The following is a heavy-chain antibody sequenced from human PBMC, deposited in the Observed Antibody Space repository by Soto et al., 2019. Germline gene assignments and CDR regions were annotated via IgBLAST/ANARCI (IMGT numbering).Heavy chain of an antibody. V-gene: IGHV3-23*01. CDR3: AKGASGYCSRSSCYAEDY. Sequence: GGSLRLSCAASGFTFSSYAMSWVRQAPGKGLEWVSAISSSSGPYYADSVKGRFTISRDNSKNTVYLQMNSLRAEDTALYYCAKGASGYCSRSSCYAEDYWGQGTLVTVSS. J-gene: IGHJ4*02. D-gene: IGHD2-2*01. CDR2: ISSSSGP. CDR1: GFTFSSYA.